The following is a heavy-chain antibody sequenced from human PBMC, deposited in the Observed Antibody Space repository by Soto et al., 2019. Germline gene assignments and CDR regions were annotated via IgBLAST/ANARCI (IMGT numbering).Heavy chain of an antibody. Sequence: GGSLRLSCAASGFTVSSNYMNWVRQAPGKGLEWVSSISSSSSYIYYVDSVKGRFTISRDNAKNSLYLQMNSLRAEDTAVYYCATAMDYYYYYGMDVWGQGTTVTV. D-gene: IGHD2-21*02. J-gene: IGHJ6*02. CDR2: ISSSSSYI. CDR3: ATAMDYYYYYGMDV. CDR1: GFTVSSNY. V-gene: IGHV3-21*01.